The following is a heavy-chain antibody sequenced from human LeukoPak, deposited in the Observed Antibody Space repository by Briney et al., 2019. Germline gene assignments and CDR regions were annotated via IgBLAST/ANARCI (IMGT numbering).Heavy chain of an antibody. CDR2: ISASDDST. V-gene: IGHV3-23*01. CDR3: AKLPSGWFEDF. J-gene: IGHJ4*02. D-gene: IGHD6-19*01. Sequence: PGGSLRLSCAASGFTFSSYAMTWVRQAPGKGLEWVSAISASDDSTFYVDSVRGRFTISRDFSKNTLYLQMNSLRAEDTAVYYCAKLPSGWFEDFWGQGTLVTVS. CDR1: GFTFSSYA.